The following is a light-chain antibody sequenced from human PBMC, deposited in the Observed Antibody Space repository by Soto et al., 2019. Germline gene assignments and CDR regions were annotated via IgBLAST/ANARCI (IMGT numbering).Light chain of an antibody. J-gene: IGLJ3*02. V-gene: IGLV1-44*01. CDR2: ANN. CDR3: QSYDNSLSGSWV. Sequence: QSVLTQPPSASGTPGQGVTISCSGSSSNIGSNAVNWYQQLPGTAPKLLIYANNERPSGVPDRFSGSKSGTSASLAINGLQAEDEAHYYCQSYDNSLSGSWVFGGGTKLTVL. CDR1: SSNIGSNA.